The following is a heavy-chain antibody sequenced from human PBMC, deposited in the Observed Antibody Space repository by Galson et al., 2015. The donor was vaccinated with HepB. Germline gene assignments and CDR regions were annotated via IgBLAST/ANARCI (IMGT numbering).Heavy chain of an antibody. V-gene: IGHV3-30*18. D-gene: IGHD3-10*02. CDR2: ISYDGSNK. CDR3: AKDDGSGSEDYYV. Sequence: SLRLSCAASGFTFSSYGMHWVRQAPVKGLEWVAVISYDGSNKYYADSVKGRFTISRDNSKNTLYLQMNSLRAEDTAVYYCAKDDGSGSEDYYVWGQGTLVTVSS. CDR1: GFTFSSYG. J-gene: IGHJ4*02.